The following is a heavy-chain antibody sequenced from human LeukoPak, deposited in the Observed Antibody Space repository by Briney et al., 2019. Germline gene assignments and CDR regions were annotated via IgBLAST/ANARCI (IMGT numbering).Heavy chain of an antibody. D-gene: IGHD5-18*01. V-gene: IGHV3-33*08. CDR2: IWYDGSKR. CDR1: GFTFSSYG. J-gene: IGHJ6*02. Sequence: PGRSLRLSCAASGFTFSSYGMHWVRQAPGKGLEWVSAIWYDGSKRCYADSVKGRFTISRDDSKNTVYLQMNSLRADDTAVYYCARDPQHSMDVWGQGTTVTVSS. CDR3: ARDPQHSMDV.